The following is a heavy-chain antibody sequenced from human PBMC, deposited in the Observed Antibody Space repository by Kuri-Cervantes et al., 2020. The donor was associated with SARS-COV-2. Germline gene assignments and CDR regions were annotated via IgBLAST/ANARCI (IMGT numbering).Heavy chain of an antibody. CDR3: ARDLVVGATPFDY. CDR1: GFTFSSYA. CDR2: ISYDGSNK. V-gene: IGHV3-30-3*01. D-gene: IGHD1-26*01. J-gene: IGHJ4*02. Sequence: GGSLRLSCAASGFTFSSYAMHWVRQAPGKGLEWVAVISYDGSNKYYADSVKGRSTISRDNSKNTLYLQMNSLRAEDTAVYYCARDLVVGATPFDYWGQGTLVTVSS.